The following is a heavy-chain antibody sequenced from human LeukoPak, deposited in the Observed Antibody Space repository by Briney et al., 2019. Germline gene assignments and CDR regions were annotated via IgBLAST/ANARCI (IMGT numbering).Heavy chain of an antibody. CDR3: ARAPAHYDFWSGYYTRYFDY. J-gene: IGHJ4*02. CDR1: GVSISSSSYY. CDR2: IYYSGST. D-gene: IGHD3-3*01. V-gene: IGHV4-39*07. Sequence: PSETLSLTCTVSGVSISSSSYYWGWIRQPPGKGLEWIGSIYYSGSTNYNPSLKSRVTISVDTSKNQFSLKLSSVTAADTAVYYCARAPAHYDFWSGYYTRYFDYWGQGTLVTVSS.